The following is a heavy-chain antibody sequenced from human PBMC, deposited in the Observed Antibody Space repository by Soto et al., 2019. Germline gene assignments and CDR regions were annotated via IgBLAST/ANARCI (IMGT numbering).Heavy chain of an antibody. Sequence: SETLSLTCSVSGGSISSSSYYWGWIRQPPGKGLEWIGSIYYSGSTYYNPSLKSRVTISVDTSKNQFSLKLSSVTAADTAVYYCASQQLVHYYYGMDVWGQGTTVTVSS. CDR1: GGSISSSSYY. D-gene: IGHD6-13*01. V-gene: IGHV4-39*01. CDR2: IYYSGST. J-gene: IGHJ6*02. CDR3: ASQQLVHYYYGMDV.